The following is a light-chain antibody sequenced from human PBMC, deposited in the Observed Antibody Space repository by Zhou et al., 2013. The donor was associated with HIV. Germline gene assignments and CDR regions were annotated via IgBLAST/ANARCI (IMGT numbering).Light chain of an antibody. V-gene: IGKV3-20*01. CDR1: QNIGHDY. CDR2: NTF. CDR3: YNYGRYPPFT. J-gene: IGKJ4*02. Sequence: EIVLTQSPGILSLSPGERATFSCRASQNIGHDYLGWYQQRSGQPPRLLIYNTFKRAIGTPDRFSGSGSGTDFTLIISRLEPEDVATYYCYNYGRYPPFTFGGGTRVEIK.